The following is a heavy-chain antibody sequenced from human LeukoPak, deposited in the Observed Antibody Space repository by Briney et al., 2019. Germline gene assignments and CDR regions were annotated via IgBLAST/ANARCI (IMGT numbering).Heavy chain of an antibody. CDR1: GFTFSAYS. D-gene: IGHD4-23*01. CDR3: ARAGYGGNFRNFDY. Sequence: GGSLRLSCAASGFTFSAYSMSWIRQAPGKGLEWVSYISSGSEDTLYADSVKGRFTISRDNAKNSLYLQMNSLTAEDTAVYYCARAGYGGNFRNFDYWGQGTLVTVSS. V-gene: IGHV3-11*05. CDR2: ISSGSEDT. J-gene: IGHJ4*02.